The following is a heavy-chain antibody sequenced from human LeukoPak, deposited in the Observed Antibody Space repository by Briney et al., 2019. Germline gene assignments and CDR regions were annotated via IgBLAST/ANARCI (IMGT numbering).Heavy chain of an antibody. CDR1: GYTFTDFY. Sequence: ASVKVSCKASGYTFTDFYFHWVRQAPGQGLEWMGWISAYNGNTNHAQKFQGRVTMTTDTSTTTAYMELRSLRSDDTAVYYCARDWDYGGKSGYNWFDPWGQGTLVTVSS. CDR3: ARDWDYGGKSGYNWFDP. D-gene: IGHD4-23*01. CDR2: ISAYNGNT. V-gene: IGHV1-18*04. J-gene: IGHJ5*02.